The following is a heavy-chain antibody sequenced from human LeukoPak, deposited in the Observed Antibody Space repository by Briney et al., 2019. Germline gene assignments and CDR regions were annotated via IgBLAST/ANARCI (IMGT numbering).Heavy chain of an antibody. J-gene: IGHJ4*02. CDR3: ARGLRCGSTSCYLFDY. Sequence: ASVKVSCKASGYTFTSYDINWVRQATGQGLEWMGWMNPNSGNTGYAQKFQGRVTMTRNTSISTAYMELSSLRSEDTAVYYCARGLRCGSTSCYLFDYWGQGTQVTVPS. D-gene: IGHD2-2*01. CDR2: MNPNSGNT. CDR1: GYTFTSYD. V-gene: IGHV1-8*01.